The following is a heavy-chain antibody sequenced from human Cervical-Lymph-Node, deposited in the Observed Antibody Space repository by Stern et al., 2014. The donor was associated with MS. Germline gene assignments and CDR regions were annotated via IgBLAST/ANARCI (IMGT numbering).Heavy chain of an antibody. CDR3: TRGDYGDSDY. V-gene: IGHV4-4*07. D-gene: IGHD4-17*01. Sequence: QVQLQESGPGLVKPSETLSLTCTVSGGSINYYYWTWIRQPPGKGLEWVGRIYTSGSTNYNTNYNPSLKTRVTMSIDTSKNQFSLKMTSVTAADTAVYYCTRGDYGDSDYWGQGTLVTVSS. J-gene: IGHJ4*02. CDR1: GGSINYYY. CDR2: IYTSGSTNYNT.